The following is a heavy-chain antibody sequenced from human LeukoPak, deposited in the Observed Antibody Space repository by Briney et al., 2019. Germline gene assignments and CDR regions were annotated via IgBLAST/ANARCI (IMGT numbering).Heavy chain of an antibody. D-gene: IGHD3-22*01. CDR3: ARGYDSSGYYNYGMDV. CDR2: IYYSGST. J-gene: IGHJ6*02. CDR1: GGSISSGDYY. V-gene: IGHV4-30-4*01. Sequence: PSQTLSLTCTVSGGSISSGDYYWSWIRQPPGKGLEWIGYIYYSGSTYYNPSLKSRVTISVDTSKNQFSLKLSSVTAADTAVYYCARGYDSSGYYNYGMDVWGQGTTVTVSS.